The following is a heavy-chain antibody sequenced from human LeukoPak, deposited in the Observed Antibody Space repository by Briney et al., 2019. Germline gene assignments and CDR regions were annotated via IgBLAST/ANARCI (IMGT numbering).Heavy chain of an antibody. V-gene: IGHV3-23*01. CDR2: ISGSGGSP. J-gene: IGHJ4*02. D-gene: IGHD2-2*01. CDR1: GFTFSSNG. Sequence: GGSPRLSCAASGFTFSSNGMSWVRQAPGRGLEWVSVISGSGGSPDYTDSVKGRFTISRDNSKNTLYLQMNSLRAEDTAVYYCAKGGKTIMCPTSCYDYWGQGTLVTVSS. CDR3: AKGGKTIMCPTSCYDY.